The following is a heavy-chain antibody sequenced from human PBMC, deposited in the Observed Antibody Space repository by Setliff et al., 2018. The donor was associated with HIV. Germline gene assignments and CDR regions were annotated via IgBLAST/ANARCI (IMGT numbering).Heavy chain of an antibody. CDR2: IYDSEST. CDR1: GGSISSGDYY. J-gene: IGHJ4*02. V-gene: IGHV4-30-4*08. Sequence: PSETLSLTCTVSGGSISSGDYYWSWIRQPPGKGLEWIGNIYDSESTYYNPSLKSRVTISVDTSKNHSSLKLNSVTAADTAVYYCARDVGRLDYFDYWGQGTLVTVSS. CDR3: ARDVGRLDYFDY. D-gene: IGHD2-15*01.